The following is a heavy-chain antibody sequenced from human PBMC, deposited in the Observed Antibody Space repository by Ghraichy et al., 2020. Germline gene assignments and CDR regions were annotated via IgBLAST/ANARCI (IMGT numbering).Heavy chain of an antibody. CDR3: ARGQSLFDY. CDR1: GFTFSDYW. CDR2: IKQDGSEK. V-gene: IGHV3-7*01. Sequence: GESLNISCAASGFTFSDYWMTWVRQAPGKGLERVANIKQDGSEKYYVDSVKGRFTISRDNAKNSLYLQMNSLRAEDTAVYYCARGQSLFDYWGQGTLVTVSS. J-gene: IGHJ4*02.